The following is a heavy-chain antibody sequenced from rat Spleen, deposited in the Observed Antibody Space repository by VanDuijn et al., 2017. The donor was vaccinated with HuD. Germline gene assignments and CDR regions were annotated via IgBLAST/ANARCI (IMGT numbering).Heavy chain of an antibody. J-gene: IGHJ2*01. Sequence: EVQLVESGGGLVQPGRSLKLSCAASGFTFSDYNMAWVRQAPKKGLEWVATISYDGSSTYYGDSVKGRFTFSRDNAKSTLYLQMNSLRSEDTATYYCARSIYDYFDYWGQGVMVTVSS. CDR2: ISYDGSST. D-gene: IGHD3-8*01. CDR3: ARSIYDYFDY. V-gene: IGHV5-22*01. CDR1: GFTFSDYN.